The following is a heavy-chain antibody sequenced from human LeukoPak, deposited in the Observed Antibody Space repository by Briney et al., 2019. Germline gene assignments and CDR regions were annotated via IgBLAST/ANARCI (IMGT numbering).Heavy chain of an antibody. J-gene: IGHJ3*02. V-gene: IGHV3-7*01. Sequence: GGSLRLSCGAFGFSFSGYWMTWVRQVPGKGLEWVANINQDGTKKYYVDSVKGRFTISRDNAENSLYLQINSLRVEDTALYYCVRHVNPSFGSRTYYDAFDIWGQGTMVTVSS. CDR1: GFSFSGYW. CDR2: INQDGTKK. D-gene: IGHD3-10*01. CDR3: VRHVNPSFGSRTYYDAFDI.